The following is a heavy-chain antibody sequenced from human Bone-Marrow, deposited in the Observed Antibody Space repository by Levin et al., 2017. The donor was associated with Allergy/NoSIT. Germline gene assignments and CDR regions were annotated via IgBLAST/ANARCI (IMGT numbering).Heavy chain of an antibody. CDR3: ARMNVLAPGEDWFDP. CDR1: DGSISSSNW. D-gene: IGHD7-27*01. Sequence: SQTLSLTCGVSDGSISSSNWWTWVRQPPGKGLEWIGEIYHSGSTNYNPSLKSRVTISVEKSKNQFSLKLSSVTAADTAVYYCARMNVLAPGEDWFDPWGQGTLVTVSS. J-gene: IGHJ5*02. V-gene: IGHV4-4*02. CDR2: IYHSGST.